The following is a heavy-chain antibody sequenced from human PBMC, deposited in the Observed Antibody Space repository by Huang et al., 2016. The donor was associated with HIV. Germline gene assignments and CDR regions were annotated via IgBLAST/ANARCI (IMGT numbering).Heavy chain of an antibody. Sequence: EVQLVESGGGLVKPGGSLRLSCEVSGFSFSSAWRNWVRQAPGKGLEGVGRIKSKTERGTTDYAAPVKGRFTISRDDSKNTLYLQMNSLKTEDTGVYYCTTGTRDYLNAFDIWGQGTKVTVSS. V-gene: IGHV3-15*07. J-gene: IGHJ3*02. CDR1: GFSFSSAW. CDR2: IKSKTERGTT. D-gene: IGHD1-7*01. CDR3: TTGTRDYLNAFDI.